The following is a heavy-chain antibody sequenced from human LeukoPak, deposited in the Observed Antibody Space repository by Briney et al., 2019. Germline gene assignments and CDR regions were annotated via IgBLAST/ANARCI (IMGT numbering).Heavy chain of an antibody. Sequence: GGSLRLSCAASGFTFSNCGMNWARQAPGRGLECLSYISSTGSTIYNADSVKGRFTISRDNAKDSLYLQMNSLRAEDTAVYYCARMGTGGRPFDYWGQGTLVTVSS. D-gene: IGHD2-8*02. J-gene: IGHJ4*02. CDR1: GFTFSNCG. CDR2: ISSTGSTI. V-gene: IGHV3-48*03. CDR3: ARMGTGGRPFDY.